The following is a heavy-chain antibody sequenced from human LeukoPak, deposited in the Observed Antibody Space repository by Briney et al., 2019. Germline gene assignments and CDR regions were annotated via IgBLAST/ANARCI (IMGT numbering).Heavy chain of an antibody. D-gene: IGHD6-13*01. J-gene: IGHJ4*02. CDR2: FYYSGST. CDR3: AREVRDSSIDY. Sequence: PSETLSLTCTVSGGSISSGGHYWSWIRQPPGKGLEWIGYFYYSGSTNYNPSLKSRVSISVDTSKNQFSLKLSSVTAADTAVYYCAREVRDSSIDYWGQGTLVTVSS. V-gene: IGHV4-61*08. CDR1: GGSISSGGHY.